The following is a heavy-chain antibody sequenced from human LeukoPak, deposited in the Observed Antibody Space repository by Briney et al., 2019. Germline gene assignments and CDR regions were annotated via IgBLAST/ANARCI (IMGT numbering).Heavy chain of an antibody. CDR1: GDSITTDY. CDR3: AGRGQRYFRD. CDR2: IYRLGNT. J-gene: IGHJ1*01. V-gene: IGHV4-4*08. Sequence: SETLSLTCSVSGDSITTDYWSWIRQPPGKGLEWIGYIYRLGNTDYNPSLKSRVTISVDTSKNQLSLNLSSVTAADTAVYYCAGRGQRYFRDWGQGTLVTLSS.